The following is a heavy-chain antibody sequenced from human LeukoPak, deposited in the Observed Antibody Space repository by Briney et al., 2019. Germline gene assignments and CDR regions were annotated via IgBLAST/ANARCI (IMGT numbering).Heavy chain of an antibody. J-gene: IGHJ3*02. Sequence: ASVKVSCKASGYTFTSYYMHWVRQAPGQGLEWMGIINPSGGSTSYAQKFQGRVTMTEDTSTDTAYMELSSLRSEDTAVYYCATTARDTMIVVVNGAFDIWGQGTMVTVSS. V-gene: IGHV1-46*01. CDR3: ATTARDTMIVVVNGAFDI. CDR1: GYTFTSYY. D-gene: IGHD3-22*01. CDR2: INPSGGST.